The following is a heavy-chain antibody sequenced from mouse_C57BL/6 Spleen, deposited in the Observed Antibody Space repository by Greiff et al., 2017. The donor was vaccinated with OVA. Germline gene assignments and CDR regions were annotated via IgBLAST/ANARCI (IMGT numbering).Heavy chain of an antibody. V-gene: IGHV1-4*01. D-gene: IGHD6-1*01. CDR3: AREGADPFDY. CDR2: INPSSGYT. J-gene: IGHJ2*01. CDR1: GYTFTSYT. Sequence: QVQLQQSGAELARPGASVKMSCKASGYTFTSYTMHWVKQRPGQGLEWIGYINPSSGYTKYNQKFKDKATLTADKSPSTAYMQLSSLTSEDSAVYYCAREGADPFDYWGQGTTLTVSS.